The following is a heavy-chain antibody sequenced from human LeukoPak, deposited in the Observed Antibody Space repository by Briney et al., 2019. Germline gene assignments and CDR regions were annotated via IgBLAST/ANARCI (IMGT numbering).Heavy chain of an antibody. J-gene: IGHJ4*02. CDR3: ARAVWGYSYGYSFDY. Sequence: SETLSLTCTVSGVSISSYYWSWLRQPPGKGLEWIGYIYYSGSTNYNPSLKSRVTISVDTSKNQFSLKLSSVTAADTAVYYCARAVWGYSYGYSFDYWGQGTLVTVSS. CDR1: GVSISSYY. D-gene: IGHD5-18*01. V-gene: IGHV4-59*08. CDR2: IYYSGST.